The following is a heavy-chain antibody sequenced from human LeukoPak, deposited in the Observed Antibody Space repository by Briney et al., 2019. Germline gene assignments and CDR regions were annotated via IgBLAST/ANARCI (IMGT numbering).Heavy chain of an antibody. D-gene: IGHD6-13*01. CDR3: ARLSVYSSSWVDY. J-gene: IGHJ4*02. CDR2: IYSSGGT. CDR1: GGSIISYY. V-gene: IGHV4-59*08. Sequence: SETLFLTCSVSGGSIISYYWSWLRQPPGKGLEWIGYIYSSGGTNYSPSLRSRVTMSVDTSKNQFSLKLSSVTAADTAVYYCARLSVYSSSWVDYWGQGTLVTVSS.